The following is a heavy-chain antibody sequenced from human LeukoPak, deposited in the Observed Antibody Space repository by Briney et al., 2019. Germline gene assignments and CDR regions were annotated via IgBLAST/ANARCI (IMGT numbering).Heavy chain of an antibody. CDR1: GYTFTSYG. D-gene: IGHD5-18*01. J-gene: IGHJ4*02. CDR3: ARGRRSGGYSPFDH. V-gene: IGHV1-18*01. CDR2: ISAYNGNT. Sequence: ASVKVSCKASGYTFTSYGISWVRQAPGQGLEWMGWISAYNGNTNYAQKLQGRVTITTDESTSTAYMELSSLRSEDTAVYYCARGRRSGGYSPFDHWGQGTLVTVSS.